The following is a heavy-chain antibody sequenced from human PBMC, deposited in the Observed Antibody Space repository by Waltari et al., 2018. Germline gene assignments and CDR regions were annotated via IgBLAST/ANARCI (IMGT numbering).Heavy chain of an antibody. CDR1: GGTFSSYA. CDR2: IIPIFGTA. V-gene: IGHV1-69*01. CDR3: AREVFGVAIMGPGNWFDP. D-gene: IGHD3-3*01. Sequence: QVQLVQSGAEVKKPGSSVKVSCKASGGTFSSYAISWVRQAPGQGLEWMGGIIPIFGTANYAQKFQGRVTITADESTSTAYMELSSLRSEDTAVYYCAREVFGVAIMGPGNWFDPWGQGTLVTVSS. J-gene: IGHJ5*02.